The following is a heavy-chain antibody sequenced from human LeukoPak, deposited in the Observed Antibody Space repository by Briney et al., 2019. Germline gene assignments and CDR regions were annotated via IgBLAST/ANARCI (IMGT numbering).Heavy chain of an antibody. D-gene: IGHD3-3*01. CDR1: GYTFTTYN. J-gene: IGHJ4*02. CDR2: VSPYNDNT. CDR3: ARETVTGFGVGKFGY. V-gene: IGHV1-18*01. Sequence: ASVKVSCKASGYTFTTYNIHWVRQAPGQGLEWMGWVSPYNDNTIYAQTFEGRVTLTTDTSTSTAYMELRSLRSDDTAVYYCARETVTGFGVGKFGYWGQGTLVTVSS.